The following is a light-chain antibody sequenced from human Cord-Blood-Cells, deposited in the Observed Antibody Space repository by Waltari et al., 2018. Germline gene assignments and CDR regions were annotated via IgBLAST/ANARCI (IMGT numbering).Light chain of an antibody. J-gene: IGKJ3*01. CDR2: DAS. V-gene: IGKV1-33*01. Sequence: DIQMTQSPSSLSASVGDSVTITCQASQDISNYLNWYQQKPGKAPKLLIYDASNLETGVPSRFSGSGSGTDFTFTISSLQPEDIATYYCQQYDNLLTFGPGTKEDIK. CDR1: QDISNY. CDR3: QQYDNLLT.